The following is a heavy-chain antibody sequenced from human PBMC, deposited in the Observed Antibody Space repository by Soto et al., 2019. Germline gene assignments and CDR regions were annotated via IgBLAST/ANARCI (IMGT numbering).Heavy chain of an antibody. CDR3: ARDVLLWFGGLSPQRENWFDP. Sequence: QVQLVQSGAEVKKPGASGKVSCKASGYTFTSYAMHWVRQAPGQRLEWMGWINAGNGNTKYSQKFQGRVTITRDTSASPAYMELSSLRSEGTAVYYCARDVLLWFGGLSPQRENWFDPWGQGTLVTVSS. CDR2: INAGNGNT. V-gene: IGHV1-3*01. J-gene: IGHJ5*02. CDR1: GYTFTSYA. D-gene: IGHD3-10*01.